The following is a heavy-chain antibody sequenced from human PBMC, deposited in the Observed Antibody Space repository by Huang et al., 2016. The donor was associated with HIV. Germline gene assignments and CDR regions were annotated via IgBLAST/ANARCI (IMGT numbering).Heavy chain of an antibody. Sequence: QVQVVQSGAEVKKPGSSVKVSCKASGGTFSSYAISWVRQAPGQGLEWMGRIIPIVGTTNYAQKCQGRVTITADEYTSTSYMEVSSLRSEDTAVYYCARDLNGDFDYWGQGTLVTVSS. J-gene: IGHJ4*02. D-gene: IGHD4-17*01. CDR3: ARDLNGDFDY. CDR1: GGTFSSYA. CDR2: IIPIVGTT. V-gene: IGHV1-69*18.